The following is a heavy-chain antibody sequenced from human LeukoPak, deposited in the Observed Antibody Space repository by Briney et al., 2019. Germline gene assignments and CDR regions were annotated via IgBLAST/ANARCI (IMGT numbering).Heavy chain of an antibody. J-gene: IGHJ4*02. CDR2: IYYSGST. V-gene: IGHV4-39*07. CDR3: ARERSSGWSDY. D-gene: IGHD6-19*01. Sequence: GSLRLSCAASGFTFSSYSMNWVRQPPGKGLEWIGSIYYSGSTYYNPSLKSRVTISVDTSKNQFSLKLSSVTAADTAVYYCARERSSGWSDYWGQGTLVTVSS. CDR1: GFTFSSYS.